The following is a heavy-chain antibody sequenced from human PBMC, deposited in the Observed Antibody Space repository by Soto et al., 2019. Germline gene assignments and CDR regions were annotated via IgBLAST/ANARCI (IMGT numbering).Heavy chain of an antibody. D-gene: IGHD2-15*01. CDR3: AKDRCSGGSCYSYFDY. V-gene: IGHV3-23*01. J-gene: IGHJ4*02. Sequence: PGGSLRLSCAASGFTFSNYAMSWVRQAPGKGLEWVSAISGSGGSTYYADSVKGRFTISRDNSKNTLYLQMNSLRAEDTAVYNCAKDRCSGGSCYSYFDYWGQGT. CDR2: ISGSGGST. CDR1: GFTFSNYA.